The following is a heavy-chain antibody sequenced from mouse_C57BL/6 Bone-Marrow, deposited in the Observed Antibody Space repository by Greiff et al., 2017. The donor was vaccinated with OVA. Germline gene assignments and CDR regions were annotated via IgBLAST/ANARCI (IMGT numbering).Heavy chain of an antibody. CDR1: GYTFTSYG. CDR2: IYPRSGNT. CDR3: ARSKSSTTPHWYFDV. D-gene: IGHD2-1*01. J-gene: IGHJ1*03. Sequence: VKLQESGAELARPGASVKLSCKASGYTFTSYGISWVKQRTGQGLEWIGEIYPRSGNTYYNEKFKGKATLTADKSSSTAYMELRSLTSEDSAVYFCARSKSSTTPHWYFDVWGTGTTVTVSS. V-gene: IGHV1-81*01.